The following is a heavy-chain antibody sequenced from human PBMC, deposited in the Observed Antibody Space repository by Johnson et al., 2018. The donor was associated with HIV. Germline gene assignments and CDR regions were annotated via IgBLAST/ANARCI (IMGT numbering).Heavy chain of an antibody. J-gene: IGHJ3*02. CDR2: ISYDGSNK. CDR1: GFTFSSYA. V-gene: IGHV3-30-3*01. CDR3: TTVMLVGDAFDI. D-gene: IGHD2-15*01. Sequence: QVQLVESGGGVVQPGRSLRLSCAASGFTFSSYAMHWVRQAPGKGLEWVAVISYDGSNKYYADSVKGRFTISRDNSKNTLYLQMNSLKTEDTAVYYCTTVMLVGDAFDIWGQGTMVTVSS.